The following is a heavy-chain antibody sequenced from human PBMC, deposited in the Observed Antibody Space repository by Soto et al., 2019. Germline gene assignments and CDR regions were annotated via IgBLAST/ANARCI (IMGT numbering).Heavy chain of an antibody. CDR3: VQTRCGGDCLQSYSSHSYYGLDV. Sequence: QITLKESGPTLVKPTQTLTLTCTFSGLSLSTIGEGVGWIRQPPGKALEWLALVYWDDDKRYSPSLKSRLTITNDTSVNQVVLTMTNMGPVDTATYYCVQTRCGGDCLQSYSSHSYYGLDVWGQGTTVTVSS. V-gene: IGHV2-5*02. D-gene: IGHD2-21*02. CDR2: VYWDDDK. J-gene: IGHJ6*02. CDR1: GLSLSTIGEG.